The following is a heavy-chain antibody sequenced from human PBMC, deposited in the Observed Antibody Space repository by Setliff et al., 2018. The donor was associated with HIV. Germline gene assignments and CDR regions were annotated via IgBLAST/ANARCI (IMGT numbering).Heavy chain of an antibody. Sequence: GGSLRLSCAASGFTFSTYWMHWVRQAPGEGLVWVSRIRSDASSLSYADSVRGRFTISRDNARNTLYLQMDSLRAEDTAVYYCAREVLPQAKQFDAFDIWGQGTMVTVSS. D-gene: IGHD2-2*01. CDR1: GFTFSTYW. CDR2: IRSDASSL. J-gene: IGHJ3*02. V-gene: IGHV3-74*01. CDR3: AREVLPQAKQFDAFDI.